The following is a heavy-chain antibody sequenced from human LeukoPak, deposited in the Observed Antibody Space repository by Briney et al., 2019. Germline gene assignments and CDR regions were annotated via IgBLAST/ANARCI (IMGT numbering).Heavy chain of an antibody. CDR1: GFTFSSYA. CDR2: ISGSGGST. V-gene: IGHV3-23*01. CDR3: ARRYDFWSGYYPTNWFDP. J-gene: IGHJ5*02. Sequence: GGSLRLSCAASGFTFSSYAMGWVRQAPGKGLEWASAISGSGGSTYYADSVKGRFTISRDNSKNTLYLQMNSLRAEDTAVYYCARRYDFWSGYYPTNWFDPWGQGTLVTVSS. D-gene: IGHD3-3*01.